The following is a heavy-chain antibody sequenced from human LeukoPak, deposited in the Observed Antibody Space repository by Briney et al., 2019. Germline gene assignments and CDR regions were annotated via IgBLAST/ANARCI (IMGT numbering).Heavy chain of an antibody. J-gene: IGHJ6*03. D-gene: IGHD5-12*01. Sequence: ASVKVSCKASGYTFTSYVISWVRQAPGQGLGWMGWISAHNGNTNYAQKIQGRVTMTTDTSTTTAYMGLRSLRSDDTAVYYCARGRSIVATTLDYYYYMDVWGKGTTVTVSS. CDR2: ISAHNGNT. V-gene: IGHV1-18*01. CDR3: ARGRSIVATTLDYYYYMDV. CDR1: GYTFTSYV.